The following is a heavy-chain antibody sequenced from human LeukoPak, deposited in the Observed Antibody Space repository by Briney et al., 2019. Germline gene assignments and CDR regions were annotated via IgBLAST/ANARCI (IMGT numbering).Heavy chain of an antibody. V-gene: IGHV4-39*07. Sequence: SETLSLTCTVSGGSISSSSYYWGWIRQPPGKGLEWIGSIYYSGSTYYNPSLKSRVTISVDTSKNQFSLKLSSVTAADTAVYYCARRAAAGREYFQHWGQGTLVTVSS. J-gene: IGHJ1*01. D-gene: IGHD6-13*01. CDR3: ARRAAAGREYFQH. CDR1: GGSISSSSYY. CDR2: IYYSGST.